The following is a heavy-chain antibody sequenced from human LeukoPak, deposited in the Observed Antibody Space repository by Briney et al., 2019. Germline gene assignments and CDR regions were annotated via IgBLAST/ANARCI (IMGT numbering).Heavy chain of an antibody. CDR1: GYTFTCYY. Sequence: ASVKLSCKSSGYTFTCYYMHWVRQAPGQGLDWMGWINPNSGGTNYAQKVQVRGTMTRDTAISTAYMELSRLRSDDTAVYYCARGVAVASWYFDLWGRGTLVTVSS. J-gene: IGHJ2*01. CDR3: ARGVAVASWYFDL. CDR2: INPNSGGT. V-gene: IGHV1-2*02. D-gene: IGHD6-19*01.